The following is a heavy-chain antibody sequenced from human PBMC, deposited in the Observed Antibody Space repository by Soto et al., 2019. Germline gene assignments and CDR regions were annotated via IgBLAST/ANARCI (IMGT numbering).Heavy chain of an antibody. V-gene: IGHV1-69*02. CDR3: ASRYDSGDY. CDR2: IIPILGIA. Sequence: QVQLVQSGAEVKKPGSSVKVSCKASGGTFSSYTISWVRQAPGQGLEWMGRIIPILGIANSAQKFQGSVTITADKSTSTAYMELSSLRSEDTAVYYCASRYDSGDYWGQGTLVTVSS. J-gene: IGHJ4*02. CDR1: GGTFSSYT. D-gene: IGHD3-22*01.